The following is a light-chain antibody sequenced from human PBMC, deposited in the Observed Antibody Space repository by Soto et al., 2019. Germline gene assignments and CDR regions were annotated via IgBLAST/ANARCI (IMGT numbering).Light chain of an antibody. Sequence: DVVMTQSPLSLPVTLGQPASISCRSTQAIVYSDGDTYLNWCQQRPGQSPRRLIYHVSKRDSGVPDRFSGSGSGTDFTLKISRVESEDVGFYYCMQGTHWPWTFGQGTKVEIK. CDR3: MQGTHWPWT. V-gene: IGKV2-30*01. J-gene: IGKJ1*01. CDR1: QAIVYSDGDTY. CDR2: HVS.